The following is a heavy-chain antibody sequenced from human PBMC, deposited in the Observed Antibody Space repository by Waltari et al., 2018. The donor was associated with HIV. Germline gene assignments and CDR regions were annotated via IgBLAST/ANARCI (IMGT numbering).Heavy chain of an antibody. Sequence: QVQLVQSGAEVKKPGSSVKVSCKASGGTFSSYAISWVRQAPGQGLEWMGGSIPRFGTENDAQKVQGRVTSTADESTSTADMELSSLRSEDTAVYDCASRSRWYSGSPAAWVVWGQGTTVTVSS. D-gene: IGHD1-26*01. CDR2: SIPRFGTE. CDR3: ASRSRWYSGSPAAWVV. CDR1: GGTFSSYA. J-gene: IGHJ6*02. V-gene: IGHV1-69*01.